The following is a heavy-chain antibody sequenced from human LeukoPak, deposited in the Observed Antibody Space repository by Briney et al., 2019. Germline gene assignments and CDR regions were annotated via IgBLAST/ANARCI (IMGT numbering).Heavy chain of an antibody. Sequence: GGSLRLSCAASGFTFSDYYMSWIRQAPGKGLEWVSYISSSGSTIYYADSVKGRFTISRDNAKNSLYLQMNSLRAEDTAVYYCASSISYYYDSSGYYWWGQGTLVTVSS. CDR2: ISSSGSTI. D-gene: IGHD3-22*01. V-gene: IGHV3-11*01. J-gene: IGHJ4*02. CDR1: GFTFSDYY. CDR3: ASSISYYYDSSGYYW.